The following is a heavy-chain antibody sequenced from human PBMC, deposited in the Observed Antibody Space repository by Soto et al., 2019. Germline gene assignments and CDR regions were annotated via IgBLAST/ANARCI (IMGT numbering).Heavy chain of an antibody. CDR1: GFTFSNYG. Sequence: QVQLVESGGGVVQPGTSLRLSCVVSGFTFSNYGFHWVRQAPGKGLEWVAVIWYDGSHKYYADSVKGRFSISRDNSKNTVYLQMNSLRVEDTAVYYCARGRDGEDYGGQGTLVTVSS. J-gene: IGHJ4*02. CDR2: IWYDGSHK. V-gene: IGHV3-33*01. CDR3: ARGRDGEDY. D-gene: IGHD4-17*01.